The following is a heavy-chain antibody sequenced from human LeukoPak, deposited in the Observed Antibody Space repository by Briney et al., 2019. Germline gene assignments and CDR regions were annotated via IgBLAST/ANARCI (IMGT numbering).Heavy chain of an antibody. CDR1: GYSFTSHW. CDR2: IYPGDSDT. CDR3: ARRPIFGEDWFDP. D-gene: IGHD3-3*01. Sequence: GESLKISCKGSGYSFTSHWIGWVRQMPGKGLEWMGIIYPGDSDTRYSPSFQGQVTISADKSISTAYLQWSCLKASDTAMYYCARRPIFGEDWFDPWGQGTLVTVSS. V-gene: IGHV5-51*01. J-gene: IGHJ5*02.